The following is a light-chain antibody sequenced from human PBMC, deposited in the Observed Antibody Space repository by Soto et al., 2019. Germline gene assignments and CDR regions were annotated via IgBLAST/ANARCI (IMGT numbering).Light chain of an antibody. Sequence: DIVLTQSPATLSVSPGESATLSCRASQSVSHALAWYQHVPGQAPRLLIYDSSTRATGVPARFSGSGSGTRFTLTISSLQSEDFAVYYCQQYNSWPPRYTFGQGTKLQI. CDR3: QQYNSWPPRYT. V-gene: IGKV3-15*01. J-gene: IGKJ2*01. CDR1: QSVSHA. CDR2: DSS.